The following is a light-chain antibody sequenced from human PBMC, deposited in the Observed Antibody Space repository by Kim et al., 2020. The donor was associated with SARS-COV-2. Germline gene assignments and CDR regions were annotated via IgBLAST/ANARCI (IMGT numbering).Light chain of an antibody. Sequence: ASVGYRVTITCRASQDISNYLAWFQLKPWKAPKLLIYAASALQPGVPSRFIGSGSGTDFTLTVTSLQPEDVATYYCQKCDSAPWTFGQGTKVDIK. J-gene: IGKJ1*01. CDR1: QDISNY. V-gene: IGKV1-27*01. CDR2: AAS. CDR3: QKCDSAPWT.